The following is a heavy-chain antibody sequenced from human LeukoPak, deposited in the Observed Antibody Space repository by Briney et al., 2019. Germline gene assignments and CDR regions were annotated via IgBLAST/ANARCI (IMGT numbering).Heavy chain of an antibody. CDR2: THYSGST. V-gene: IGHV4-59*11. J-gene: IGHJ5*02. Sequence: SETLSLTCTVSGGSISSHYWSWIRQPPGKGLEWIGYTHYSGSTNYNPSLKSRVTMSVDTSKNQFSLKLSSVSAADTAVYYCARLRDWFDPWGQGTLVTVSS. D-gene: IGHD5-24*01. CDR3: ARLRDWFDP. CDR1: GGSISSHY.